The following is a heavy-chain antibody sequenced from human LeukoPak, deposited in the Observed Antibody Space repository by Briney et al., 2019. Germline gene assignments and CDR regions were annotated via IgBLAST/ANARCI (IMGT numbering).Heavy chain of an antibody. Sequence: GGSLRLSCVASGFTFSENWMHWVRQAPGKGLAWVSHINRDGGLTNYADSVKDRFTISRDNARNTVYLQMSSLRVEDTAIYFCAREEHRLAEAGTSAFDLGGQGTLVTVSP. CDR3: AREEHRLAEAGTSAFDL. CDR2: INRDGGLT. D-gene: IGHD6-13*01. V-gene: IGHV3-74*01. J-gene: IGHJ3*01. CDR1: GFTFSENW.